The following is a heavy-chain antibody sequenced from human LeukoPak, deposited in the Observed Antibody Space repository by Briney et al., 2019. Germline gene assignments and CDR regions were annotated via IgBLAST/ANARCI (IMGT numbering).Heavy chain of an antibody. CDR3: ARGWEGYFDY. CDR2: ISSSSSYI. Sequence: PGGSLRLSCAASGFTFSSYSMNWVRQAPGKGLEWVSSISSSSSYIYYADSVKGRLTISRDNAKNTLYLQMNSLRADDTAVYYCARGWEGYFDYWGQGTLVTVSS. D-gene: IGHD1-26*01. J-gene: IGHJ4*02. V-gene: IGHV3-21*01. CDR1: GFTFSSYS.